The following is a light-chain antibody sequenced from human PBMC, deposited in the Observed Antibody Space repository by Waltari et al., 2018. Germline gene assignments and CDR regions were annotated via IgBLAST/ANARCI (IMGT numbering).Light chain of an antibody. CDR1: GRHVGSYVH. Sequence: QSALTQPASVSGSPGQSITTSCPGTGRHVGSYVHFSWYQQHPGKGPKLMIFDVSNRPSGVSNRFSGSKSGNTASLTISGLQAEDEADYYCSSYTSSGTVIFGGGTKLTVL. CDR2: DVS. V-gene: IGLV2-14*03. CDR3: SSYTSSGTVI. J-gene: IGLJ2*01.